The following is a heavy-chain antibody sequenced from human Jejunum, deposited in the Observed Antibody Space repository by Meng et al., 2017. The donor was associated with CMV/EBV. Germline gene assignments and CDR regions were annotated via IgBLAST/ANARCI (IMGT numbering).Heavy chain of an antibody. D-gene: IGHD6-13*01. CDR1: GYTFTGYY. Sequence: QVHLVQSVAEVKKPGASVKVSCNTSGYTFTGYYIHWVRQAPGQGLEWMGWINPNSGGTNYAQKFQGRVTMTRDTSISTAYMELSRLRSDDTAVYYCARDGWREASAGKIEFWGQGTLVTVSS. CDR3: ARDGWREASAGKIEF. V-gene: IGHV1-2*02. J-gene: IGHJ4*02. CDR2: INPNSGGT.